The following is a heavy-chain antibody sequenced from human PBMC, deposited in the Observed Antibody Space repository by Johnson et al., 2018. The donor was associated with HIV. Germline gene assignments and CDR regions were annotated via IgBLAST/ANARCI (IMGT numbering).Heavy chain of an antibody. CDR3: TTGVDTAMYAFDI. V-gene: IGHV3-30*02. Sequence: QVQLVESGGGVVQPGGSLRLSCAASGFTFSSYGMHWVRQAPGKGLEWVAFIRYDGSNKYFADSVKGRFTISRDNSKNTLYLQMSSLKTEDTAVYYCTTGVDTAMYAFDIWGQGTMVTVSS. D-gene: IGHD5-18*01. CDR1: GFTFSSYG. J-gene: IGHJ3*02. CDR2: IRYDGSNK.